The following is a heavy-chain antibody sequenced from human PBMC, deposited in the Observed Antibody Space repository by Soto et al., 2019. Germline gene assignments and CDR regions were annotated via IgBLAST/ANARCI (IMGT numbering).Heavy chain of an antibody. CDR2: IIPIFGTA. D-gene: IGHD2-15*01. V-gene: IGHV1-69*01. CDR3: ARKSVVVAPTDISGGMDV. J-gene: IGHJ6*02. CDR1: GGTFSSYA. Sequence: SVKVSCKASGGTFSSYAISCVRQAPGQGLEWMGGIIPIFGTANYAQKFQGRVTITADESTSTAYMELSSLRSEDTAVYYCARKSVVVAPTDISGGMDVWGQGTTVTVSS.